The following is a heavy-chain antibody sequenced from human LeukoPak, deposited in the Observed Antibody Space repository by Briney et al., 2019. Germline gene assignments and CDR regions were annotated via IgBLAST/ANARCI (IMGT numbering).Heavy chain of an antibody. CDR1: GASISSSNDY. J-gene: IGHJ4*02. CDR2: GFYGGSA. CDR3: ARQFATASADTRGYFDS. Sequence: PSETLSLACTVSGASISSSNDYWGWIRQAPGKGLEWIGCGFYGGSAHYNPSLKSRATISVDTSKNQFSLKLSSVTAADAAMYYCARQFATASADTRGYFDSWGQGTVVTVSS. D-gene: IGHD2-2*01. V-gene: IGHV4-39*01.